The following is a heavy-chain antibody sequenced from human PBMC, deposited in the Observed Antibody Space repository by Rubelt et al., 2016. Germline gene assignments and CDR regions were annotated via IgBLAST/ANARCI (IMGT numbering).Heavy chain of an antibody. J-gene: IGHJ4*02. CDR2: IGTAGDT. CDR3: ARGAVVVGTSTDFDY. V-gene: IGHV3-13*04. CDR1: GFTFSSYD. Sequence: QPGGSLRLSCAASGFTFSSYDMHWVRQATGKGLEWVSAIGTAGDTYYPGSVKGRFTISRENAKNSLYLQMNSLRAGDTAVYYCARGAVVVGTSTDFDYWGQGTLVTVSS. D-gene: IGHD2-15*01.